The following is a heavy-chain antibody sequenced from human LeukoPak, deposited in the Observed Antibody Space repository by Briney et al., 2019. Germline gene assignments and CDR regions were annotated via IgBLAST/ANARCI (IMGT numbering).Heavy chain of an antibody. V-gene: IGHV3-74*01. CDR3: IRDFGSVGATNAFDI. Sequence: SGGSLRLSCVASGFSFSTYCMHWVRQAPGKGLEWVSRINGDGSSTSYADSVKGRFTISRDNAKNTVYLQMNSLRVEDTAVYYCIRDFGSVGATNAFDIWGQGTMVTVSS. CDR2: INGDGSST. CDR1: GFSFSTYC. D-gene: IGHD1-26*01. J-gene: IGHJ3*02.